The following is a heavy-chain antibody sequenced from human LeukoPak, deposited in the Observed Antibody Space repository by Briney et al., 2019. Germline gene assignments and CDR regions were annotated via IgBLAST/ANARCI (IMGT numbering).Heavy chain of an antibody. Sequence: GGSLRLSCAASGFTFSSYGMSWVRQAPGKGLEWVSAISGSGGSTYYADSVKGRLTISRDNSKNTLYLQMNSLRAEDTAVYYCAKDPLWFGKPLDYWGQGTLVTVSS. CDR3: AKDPLWFGKPLDY. V-gene: IGHV3-23*01. CDR2: ISGSGGST. J-gene: IGHJ4*02. CDR1: GFTFSSYG. D-gene: IGHD3-10*01.